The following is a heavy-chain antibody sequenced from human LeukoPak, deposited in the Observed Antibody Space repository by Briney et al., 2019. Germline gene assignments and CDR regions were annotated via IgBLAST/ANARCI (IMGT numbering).Heavy chain of an antibody. J-gene: IGHJ6*02. CDR1: GYTLTELS. CDR2: FDPEDGET. CDR3: ATDRGYYYYYGMDV. V-gene: IGHV1-24*01. Sequence: ASAKVSCKVSGYTLTELSMHWVRQAPGKGLEWMGGFDPEDGETIYAQKFQGRVTMTEDTSTDTAYMELSSLRSEDTAVYYCATDRGYYYYYGMDVWGQGTTVTVSS.